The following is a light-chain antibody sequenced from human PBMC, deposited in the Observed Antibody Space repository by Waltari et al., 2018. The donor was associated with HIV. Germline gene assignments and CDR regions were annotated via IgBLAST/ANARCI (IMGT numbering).Light chain of an antibody. CDR2: KDS. V-gene: IGLV3-25*03. J-gene: IGLJ3*02. CDR1: ALPRKY. CDR3: ESADSSGSWV. Sequence: SYELTQPPSVSVSPGQTARITCSGDALPRKYSYWYQQKPGQAPVLVIYKDSERPSGIPERFSGSSSGTIVTLTISGVQAEDEAEYYCESADSSGSWVFGGGTKLTVL.